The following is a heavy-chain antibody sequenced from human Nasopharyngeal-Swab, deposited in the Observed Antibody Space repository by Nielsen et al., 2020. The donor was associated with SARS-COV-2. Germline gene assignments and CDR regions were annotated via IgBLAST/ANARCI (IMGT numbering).Heavy chain of an antibody. CDR1: GFTFSSFA. CDR2: ISGSGGSI. J-gene: IGHJ4*02. V-gene: IGHV3-23*01. D-gene: IGHD3-10*01. CDR3: AKAPRYYFGSGSFYFEY. Sequence: GGSLRLSCAASGFTFSSFAMRWVRQAPGKGLEWVSSISGSGGSIYYADSVKGRFTISRDNSKNTLYLQMSSLRAEDTAVYYCAKAPRYYFGSGSFYFEYWGQGTLVTVSA.